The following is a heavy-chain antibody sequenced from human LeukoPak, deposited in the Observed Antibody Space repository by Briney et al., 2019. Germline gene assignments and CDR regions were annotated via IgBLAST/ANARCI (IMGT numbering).Heavy chain of an antibody. CDR3: ARVPSYGSGSYSFDY. D-gene: IGHD3-10*01. Sequence: GGSLRLSCAASGFTFSCYAMSWVRQAPGKGLEWVSAISGSGGSTYYADSVKGRFTISRDNSKNTLYLQMNSLRAEDTAVYYCARVPSYGSGSYSFDYWGQGTLVTVSS. CDR2: ISGSGGST. V-gene: IGHV3-23*01. CDR1: GFTFSCYA. J-gene: IGHJ4*02.